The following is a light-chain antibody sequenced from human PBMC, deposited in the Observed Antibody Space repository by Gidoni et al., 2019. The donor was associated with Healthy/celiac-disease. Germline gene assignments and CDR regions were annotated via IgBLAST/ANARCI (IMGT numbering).Light chain of an antibody. CDR3: QQANSFPLT. CDR2: AAS. CDR1: QGISSW. Sequence: DIQMTQSPSSVSASVGDRVTITCRASQGISSWLAWYPQKQGKAHKLLIYAASSLQSGVPSRFSGSGSGTDFTLTISSLQPEDFATYYCQQANSFPLTFXXXTKVEIK. J-gene: IGKJ1*01. V-gene: IGKV1-12*01.